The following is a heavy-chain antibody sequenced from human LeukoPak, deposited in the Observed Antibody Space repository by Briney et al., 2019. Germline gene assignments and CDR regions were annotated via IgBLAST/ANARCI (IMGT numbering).Heavy chain of an antibody. D-gene: IGHD2-15*01. V-gene: IGHV3-48*04. CDR3: ASLSVLQGYCSGGSCYTRDDY. CDR1: GFTFSSYS. Sequence: GGSLRLSCAASGFTFSSYSMNWVRQAPGKGLEWVSSISSSGSTIYYADSVKGRFTISRDNAKNSLYLQMNSLRAEDTAVYYCASLSVLQGYCSGGSCYTRDDYWGQGTLVTVSS. CDR2: ISSSGSTI. J-gene: IGHJ4*02.